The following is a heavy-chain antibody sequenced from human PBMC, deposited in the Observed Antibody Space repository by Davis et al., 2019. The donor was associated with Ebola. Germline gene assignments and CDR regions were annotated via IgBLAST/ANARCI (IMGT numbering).Heavy chain of an antibody. CDR2: ISGSGGST. Sequence: GESLKISCAASGFTFSSYAMSWVRQAPGKGLEWVSAISGSGGSTYYADSVKGRFTISRDNSKKTLYLQMNSLRAEDTAVYYCAKLNGCWSMADDYWGQGTLVTVSS. CDR1: GFTFSSYA. D-gene: IGHD3-9*01. J-gene: IGHJ4*02. V-gene: IGHV3-23*01. CDR3: AKLNGCWSMADDY.